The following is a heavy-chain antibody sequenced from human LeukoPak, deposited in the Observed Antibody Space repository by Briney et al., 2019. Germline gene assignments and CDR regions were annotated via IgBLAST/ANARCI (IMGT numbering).Heavy chain of an antibody. Sequence: GGSLRLSCAVSGFTFDDYVVTWVRQAPGKGLEWVSGINWSGGSTGYADSVRSRFAISRDNAKNSLYLLMNSLRAEDTALYYCARARWELRADPPDYWGQGTLVTVSS. CDR3: ARARWELRADPPDY. D-gene: IGHD1-26*01. J-gene: IGHJ4*02. CDR2: INWSGGST. CDR1: GFTFDDYV. V-gene: IGHV3-20*04.